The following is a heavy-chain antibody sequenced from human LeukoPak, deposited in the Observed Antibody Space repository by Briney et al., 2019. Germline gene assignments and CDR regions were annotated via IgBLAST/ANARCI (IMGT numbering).Heavy chain of an antibody. V-gene: IGHV4-39*07. CDR1: GGSISSSSYY. D-gene: IGHD3/OR15-3a*01. CDR2: IYYSGST. J-gene: IGHJ3*02. Sequence: SETLSLTCTVSGGSISSSSYYWGWIRQPPGKGLEWIGSIYYSGSTYYNPSLKSRVTISVDTSKNQFSLKLSSVTAADTAVYYCARDGLVSYDAFDIWGQGTMVTVSS. CDR3: ARDGLVSYDAFDI.